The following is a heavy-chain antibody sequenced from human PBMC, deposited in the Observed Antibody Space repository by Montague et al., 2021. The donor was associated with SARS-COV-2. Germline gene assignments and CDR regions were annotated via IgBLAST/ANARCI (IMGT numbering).Heavy chain of an antibody. D-gene: IGHD3-22*01. CDR2: INHRGST. CDR3: ARGHQGATMIVVVMVGEQYYFDY. Sequence: SETLSLTCAVYGGSFSDYYWTWIRQPPGKGLEWIGEINHRGSTKYNPSLKSRVTISVDTSKNQFSLRLSSVTAADTAVYYCARGHQGATMIVVVMVGEQYYFDYWGQGTLVTVSS. J-gene: IGHJ4*02. V-gene: IGHV4-34*01. CDR1: GGSFSDYY.